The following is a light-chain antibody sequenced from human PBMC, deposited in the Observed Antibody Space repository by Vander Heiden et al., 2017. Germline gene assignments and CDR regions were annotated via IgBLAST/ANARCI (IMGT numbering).Light chain of an antibody. Sequence: QSVLTQPPSASGPPGQRVTISCSGIRPDIGSKSVDWYQQFPGTAPELLVYRDGQRPSGVPGRFSGSKSGSSASLAISGLQSEDEAEYYCATWDDSLNDWVFGGGTKLTVL. CDR1: RPDIGSKS. CDR3: ATWDDSLNDWV. V-gene: IGLV1-44*01. J-gene: IGLJ3*02. CDR2: RDG.